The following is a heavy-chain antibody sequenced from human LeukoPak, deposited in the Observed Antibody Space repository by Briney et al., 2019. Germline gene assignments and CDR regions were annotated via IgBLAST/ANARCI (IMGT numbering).Heavy chain of an antibody. CDR2: INLSGGTT. D-gene: IGHD1-1*01. V-gene: IGHV1-46*01. J-gene: IGHJ5*02. CDR1: GYTFTSYY. Sequence: ASVKVSCKASGYTFTSYYMHWVRQAPGRGLEWMGIINLSGGTTYYAQKFQGRVTMTNDMSTSTVYMELSSLRSEDTAVYHCARDFGYNWKANWFDPWGQGTLVTVS. CDR3: ARDFGYNWKANWFDP.